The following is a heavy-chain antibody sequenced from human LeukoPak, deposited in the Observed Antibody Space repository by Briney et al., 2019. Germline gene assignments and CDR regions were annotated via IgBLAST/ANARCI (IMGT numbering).Heavy chain of an antibody. D-gene: IGHD1-1*01. Sequence: QPGGSLRLSCAASGFTFSSYSMNWVRQAPGKGLEWVSYISSSSSTIYYADSVKGRFTISRDNAKNSLYLQMNSLRAEDTAVYYCARDQLRYYYYYMDVWGKGTTVTISS. CDR2: ISSSSSTI. CDR3: ARDQLRYYYYYMDV. V-gene: IGHV3-48*01. J-gene: IGHJ6*03. CDR1: GFTFSSYS.